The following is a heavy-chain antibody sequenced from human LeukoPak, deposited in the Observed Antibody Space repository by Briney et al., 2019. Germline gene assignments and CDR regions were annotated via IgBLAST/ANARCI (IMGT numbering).Heavy chain of an antibody. Sequence: ASVKVSCKASGYTFTNYYIHWVRQAPGQGLEWMGIINPSGGSTSYAQKFQGRVTMTRDMSTSTVYMELSSLRSEDTAVYYCARLEYGDGYKDSDYWGQGTLVTVSS. J-gene: IGHJ4*02. CDR2: INPSGGST. CDR3: ARLEYGDGYKDSDY. V-gene: IGHV1-46*01. D-gene: IGHD5-24*01. CDR1: GYTFTNYY.